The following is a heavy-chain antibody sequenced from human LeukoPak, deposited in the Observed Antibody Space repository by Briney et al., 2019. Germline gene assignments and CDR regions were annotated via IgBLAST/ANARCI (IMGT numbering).Heavy chain of an antibody. V-gene: IGHV4-4*07. CDR1: GGSISSYY. CDR3: ARDRVVVPAAIAYGWFDP. CDR2: IYTSGST. Sequence: SETLSLTCTVSGGSISSYYWSWIRQPAGKGLEWIGHIYTSGSTNYNPSLKSRVTMSVDTSKNQFSLKLSSVTAADTAVYYCARDRVVVPAAIAYGWFDPWGQGTLVTVPS. J-gene: IGHJ5*02. D-gene: IGHD2-2*02.